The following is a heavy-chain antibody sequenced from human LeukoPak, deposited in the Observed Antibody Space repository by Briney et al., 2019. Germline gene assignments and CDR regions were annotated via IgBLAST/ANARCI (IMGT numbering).Heavy chain of an antibody. J-gene: IGHJ5*02. V-gene: IGHV4-30-4*08. Sequence: SQTLSLTCTVSGGSISSGDYYWSWIRQPPGKGLEWIGYIYYSGSTYYNPSLKSRVTMSVDTSKNQFSLKLSSVTAADTAVYYCARTILSVVPAAIYWFDPWGQGTLVTVSS. CDR3: ARTILSVVPAAIYWFDP. CDR1: GGSISSGDYY. CDR2: IYYSGST. D-gene: IGHD2-2*01.